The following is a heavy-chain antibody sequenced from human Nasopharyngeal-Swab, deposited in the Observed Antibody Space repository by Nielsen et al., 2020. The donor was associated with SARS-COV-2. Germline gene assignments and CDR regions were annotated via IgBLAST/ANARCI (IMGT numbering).Heavy chain of an antibody. J-gene: IGHJ4*02. CDR2: ISGSGGNT. V-gene: IGHV3-23*01. Sequence: GGSLRLSCVASGFTYSTYAMSWVRQAPGKGLEWVSSISGSGGNTYYADSVMGRFTISRDNAMETLYLQMNSLRLEDTAVYFCAKGVGYGDTGCFDEWGQGTLVTASS. CDR3: AKGVGYGDTGCFDE. D-gene: IGHD4-17*01. CDR1: GFTYSTYA.